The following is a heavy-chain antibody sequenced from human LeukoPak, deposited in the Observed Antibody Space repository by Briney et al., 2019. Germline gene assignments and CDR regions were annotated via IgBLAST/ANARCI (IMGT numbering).Heavy chain of an antibody. Sequence: GGSLRLSCGASGFTFSSYSMNWVRQARGKGLEGVSSISSSSSYIYYAVSVKGRFTISRENARNSLYLQMNSLRAEDTAVYYCARGYSNYGYVFDIWGQGTMVTVSS. D-gene: IGHD4-11*01. V-gene: IGHV3-21*01. CDR3: ARGYSNYGYVFDI. CDR2: ISSSSSYI. J-gene: IGHJ3*02. CDR1: GFTFSSYS.